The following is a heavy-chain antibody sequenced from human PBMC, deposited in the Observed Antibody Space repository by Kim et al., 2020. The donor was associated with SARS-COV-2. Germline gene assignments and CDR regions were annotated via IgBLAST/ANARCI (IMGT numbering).Heavy chain of an antibody. CDR1: GDSLIGSY. Sequence: SETLSLTCSFSGDSLIGSYWTWVRRPPGKGLEWIGYVFFNGKTKYNPSLKSRVSLSLEKAQREFLLSVASVTGADTAGFYFAGGEAAAPVRLCYWGRGAL. V-gene: IGHV4-59*01. CDR3: AGGEAAAPVRLCY. J-gene: IGHJ4*01. CDR2: VFFNGKT. D-gene: IGHD6-25*01.